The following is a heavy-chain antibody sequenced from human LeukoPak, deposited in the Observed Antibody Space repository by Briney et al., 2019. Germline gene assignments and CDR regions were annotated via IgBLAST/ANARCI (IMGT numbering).Heavy chain of an antibody. CDR2: IFHRGTT. D-gene: IGHD3-10*01. Sequence: SETLSLTCAVSQYSLSSGYYWGWIRQPPGKGLEWIGSIFHRGTTNYNPSLKSRVTISVDMSKNQFSLKLRYVTAADTAVYYCARGYGSGSWGSYFDYWGQGTLVTVSS. CDR3: ARGYGSGSWGSYFDY. J-gene: IGHJ4*02. V-gene: IGHV4-38-2*01. CDR1: QYSLSSGYY.